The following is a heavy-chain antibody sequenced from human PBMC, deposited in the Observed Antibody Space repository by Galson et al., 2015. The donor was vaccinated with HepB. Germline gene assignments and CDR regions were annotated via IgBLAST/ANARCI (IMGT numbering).Heavy chain of an antibody. CDR2: IDCDDEQ. Sequence: PALVKPTQTLTLTCTFSEISLSSDGMRVCWIRQPPGKALEWLSRIDCDDEQYYRRSLKTRLTISTKPSKKQVVLKMTNMDPVDTPTFYCGRSSHWGDAFDVWGQGTVVTVS. CDR3: GRSSHWGDAFDV. J-gene: IGHJ3*01. CDR1: EISLSSDGMR. V-gene: IGHV2-70D*14. D-gene: IGHD7-27*01.